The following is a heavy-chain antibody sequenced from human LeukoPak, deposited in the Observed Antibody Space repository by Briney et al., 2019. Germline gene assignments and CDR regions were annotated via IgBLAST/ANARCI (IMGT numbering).Heavy chain of an antibody. V-gene: IGHV3-30*02. CDR1: GFTFSSYG. CDR3: AKDRGYYYDSSGCIDY. CDR2: IRYDGSNK. J-gene: IGHJ4*02. Sequence: GGSLRLSCAASGFTFSSYGMHWVRQAPGKGLEWVAFIRYDGSNKYYADSVKGRFTISRDNSKNTLYLQMNSLRAEDTAVYYCAKDRGYYYDSSGCIDYWGQGTLVTVS. D-gene: IGHD3-22*01.